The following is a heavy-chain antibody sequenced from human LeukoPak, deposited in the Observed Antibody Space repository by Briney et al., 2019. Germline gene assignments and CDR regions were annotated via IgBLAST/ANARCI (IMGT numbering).Heavy chain of an antibody. CDR3: ARPYYDSSGSGYYYYYMDV. CDR1: GGTFSSYA. D-gene: IGHD3-22*01. Sequence: SVKVSCKASGGTFSSYAISWVRQAPGQGLEWMGRIIPIFGTANYAQKFQGRVTITTDESTSTAYMELSSLRSEDTAVYYCARPYYDSSGSGYYYYYMDVWGKGTTVTVSS. CDR2: IIPIFGTA. V-gene: IGHV1-69*05. J-gene: IGHJ6*03.